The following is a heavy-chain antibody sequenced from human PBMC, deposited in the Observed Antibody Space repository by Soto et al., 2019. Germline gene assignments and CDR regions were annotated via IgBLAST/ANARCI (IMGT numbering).Heavy chain of an antibody. V-gene: IGHV4-39*01. CDR2: RYYSGTV. D-gene: IGHD3-9*01. CDR3: ARYRFYDVLTGMSGFEY. Sequence: QLQLQESGPGLVKPSETLSLTCSVSGGSFSTSYYYWAWIRQSPGKGLEWLGCRYYSGTVYHNPPRRSRVTMDVHTAKNQFSLQLSSVTAAATAMYYCARYRFYDVLTGMSGFEYWGLGTLGTVSS. J-gene: IGHJ4*02. CDR1: GGSFSTSYYY.